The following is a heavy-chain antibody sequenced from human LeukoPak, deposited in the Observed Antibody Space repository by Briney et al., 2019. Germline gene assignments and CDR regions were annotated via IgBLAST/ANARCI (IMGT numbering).Heavy chain of an antibody. Sequence: ASVKVSRKPSGYIFSRYNIHWVRQAPGQGLEWMGTFNPRGGSTSYAQKFQGRVTLTGDTSTSTVYMEVSSLRSEDTAVYYCARDIDGGGYLTPFDYWARERWSPSPQ. V-gene: IGHV1-46*01. CDR2: FNPRGGST. CDR1: GYIFSRYN. CDR3: ARDIDGGGYLTPFDY. J-gene: IGHJ4*02. D-gene: IGHD3-22*01.